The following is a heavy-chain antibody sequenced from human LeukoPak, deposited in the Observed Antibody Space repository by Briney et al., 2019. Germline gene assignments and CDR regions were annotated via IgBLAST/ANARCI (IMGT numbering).Heavy chain of an antibody. V-gene: IGHV3-48*04. D-gene: IGHD3-22*01. CDR3: ARVYYYDSSGFDY. Sequence: GGSLRLSCAASGFTFSSYSMNWVRQAPGKGLEWVSYISSSSSTRYYADSVKGRFTISRDNAKNTLYLQMNSLRAEDTAVYYCARVYYYDSSGFDYWGQGTLVTVSS. CDR2: ISSSSSTR. J-gene: IGHJ4*02. CDR1: GFTFSSYS.